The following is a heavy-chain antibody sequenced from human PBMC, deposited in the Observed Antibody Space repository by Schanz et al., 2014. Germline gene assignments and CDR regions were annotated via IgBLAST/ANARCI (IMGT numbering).Heavy chain of an antibody. CDR1: GFTFNSYG. J-gene: IGHJ4*02. D-gene: IGHD2-2*01. Sequence: QVQLVESGGGVVQPGRSLRLSCAASGFTFNSYGMHWVRQAPGKGLEWVAFIWYDGSNKYYADSVKGRFTISRDNSKNTLYVQMNSLRAEDTAVYYCAKSMYITSWAFDFWGQGAQVTVSS. CDR3: AKSMYITSWAFDF. V-gene: IGHV3-33*06. CDR2: IWYDGSNK.